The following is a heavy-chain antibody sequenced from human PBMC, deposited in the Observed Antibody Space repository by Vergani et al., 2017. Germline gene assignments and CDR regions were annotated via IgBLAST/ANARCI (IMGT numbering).Heavy chain of an antibody. Sequence: EVQLVPSGAEVKKPGESLKISCKGSGYSFTSYWIGWVRQMSGKGLEWMGIIYPGDSDTRYSPSFQGQVTISVDKSISTTYLQWSSLKASDTAIYYCARHISTSYYFDSWGQGTLVTVSS. CDR2: IYPGDSDT. CDR1: GYSFTSYW. V-gene: IGHV5-51*01. CDR3: ARHISTSYYFDS. J-gene: IGHJ4*02. D-gene: IGHD2/OR15-2a*01.